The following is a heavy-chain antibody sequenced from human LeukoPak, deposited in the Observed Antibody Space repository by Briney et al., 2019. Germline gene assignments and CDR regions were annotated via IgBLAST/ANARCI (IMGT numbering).Heavy chain of an antibody. D-gene: IGHD5-24*01. Sequence: PGGSLRLSCAASGFTFRNASMSWVRQAPGKGLEWVANIKQDGSERYYVDSVKGRFTISRDNAKNSLYLQMNSLRAEDTAVYYCVREARESGGFDYWGQGTLVTVSS. CDR2: IKQDGSER. CDR3: VREARESGGFDY. J-gene: IGHJ4*02. V-gene: IGHV3-7*01. CDR1: GFTFRNAS.